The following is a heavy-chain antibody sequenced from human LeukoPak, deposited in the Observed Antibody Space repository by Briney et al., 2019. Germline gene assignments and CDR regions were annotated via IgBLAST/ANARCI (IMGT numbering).Heavy chain of an antibody. CDR3: ARVRHLDL. CDR1: GFTFSSYW. V-gene: IGHV3-7*01. CDR2: INQDGSEK. J-gene: IGHJ5*02. Sequence: GGSLRLSCAASGFTFSSYWLSWVRQAPGKGLEWVANINQDGSEKYYVDSVKGRFTLYRDNAKTSLYLQMNSLGAEDTAMYYCARVRHLDLWGQGTLVTVSS.